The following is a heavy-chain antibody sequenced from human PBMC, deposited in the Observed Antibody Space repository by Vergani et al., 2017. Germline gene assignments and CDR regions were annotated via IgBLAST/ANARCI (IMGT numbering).Heavy chain of an antibody. Sequence: EVQLLESGGGLVQPGGSLRLSCAASGFTFSSYAMSWVRQAPGKGVEWVSAISGSGGSTYYADSVKGRFPIARDNSKNTLYLQMNSLRAEDTAVYYCAKDMYQDYYGSGRGFDYWGQGTLVTVSS. CDR2: ISGSGGST. D-gene: IGHD3-10*01. CDR1: GFTFSSYA. V-gene: IGHV3-23*01. J-gene: IGHJ4*02. CDR3: AKDMYQDYYGSGRGFDY.